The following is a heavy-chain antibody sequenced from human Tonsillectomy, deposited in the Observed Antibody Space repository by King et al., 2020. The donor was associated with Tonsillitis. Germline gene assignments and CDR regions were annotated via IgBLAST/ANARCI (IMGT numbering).Heavy chain of an antibody. J-gene: IGHJ2*01. D-gene: IGHD2-15*01. V-gene: IGHV2-5*02. Sequence: FTLKESGPTLVRPTQTLTLTCTFSGFSLSTTGVGVGWIRQPPGKALECLALISWDDDKRYSPSLQSQITITKDTSKNQVVLTVTNMDPVDTATYYCTRATGYKNGGSYWHFDLWGRGTLVTVSS. CDR3: TRATGYKNGGSYWHFDL. CDR1: GFSLSTTGVG. CDR2: ISWDDDK.